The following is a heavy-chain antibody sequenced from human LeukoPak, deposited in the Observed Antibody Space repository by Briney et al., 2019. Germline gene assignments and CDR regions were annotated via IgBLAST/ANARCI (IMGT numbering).Heavy chain of an antibody. D-gene: IGHD1-26*01. CDR2: IYSSGTT. V-gene: IGHV4-59*01. CDR1: GHHISCSY. J-gene: IGHJ3*02. CDR3: ARGLVGLTPHAGVFEI. Sequence: PSEPLSLTCSVSGHHISCSYWRWVRQPPGKGLEWIGYIYSSGTTNSNPSLKSRVTIAVDPSKSPFSLKLSSVTAADTAVYYCARGLVGLTPHAGVFEIWGQGTTVTVSS.